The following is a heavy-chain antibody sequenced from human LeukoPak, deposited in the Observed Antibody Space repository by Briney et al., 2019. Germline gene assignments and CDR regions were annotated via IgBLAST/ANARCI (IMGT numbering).Heavy chain of an antibody. Sequence: GGSLRLSCAASGFTFSSYSMNWVRQAPGKGLEWVSYISSRSSTIYYADSVKGRFTISRDNAKNSLYLQMNSLRAEDTAVYYCARSYGGYVGSDYWGQGTLDTV. D-gene: IGHD4-17*01. CDR3: ARSYGGYVGSDY. CDR1: GFTFSSYS. J-gene: IGHJ4*02. V-gene: IGHV3-48*01. CDR2: ISSRSSTI.